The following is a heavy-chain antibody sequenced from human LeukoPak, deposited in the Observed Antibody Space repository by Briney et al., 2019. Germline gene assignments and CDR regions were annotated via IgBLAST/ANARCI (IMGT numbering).Heavy chain of an antibody. D-gene: IGHD3-10*01. CDR3: ARDPGYGLGVDYGDY. CDR2: IHRGGNT. Sequence: GGSLRLSCAASGFTVSGNYMSWVRQAPGKGLEWLSVIHRGGNTYYADSAKGRFTISRDSSKNTVFLQMDSLRAEDTAVYYCARDPGYGLGVDYGDYWGQGTLVTVSS. CDR1: GFTVSGNY. J-gene: IGHJ4*02. V-gene: IGHV3-66*01.